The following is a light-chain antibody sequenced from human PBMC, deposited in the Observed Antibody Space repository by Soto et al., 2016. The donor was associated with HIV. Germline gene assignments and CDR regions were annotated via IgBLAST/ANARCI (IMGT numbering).Light chain of an antibody. CDR3: QQLNSYPYT. CDR2: AAS. V-gene: IGKV1-9*01. Sequence: DIQLTQSPSFLSASLGDRVTITCRASQGVSSYLAWYQQKPGKAPKLLIYAASTLQSGVPSRFSGSGSGTEFTLTISSLQPEDFATYYCQQLNSYPYTFGQGTKRGDQT. CDR1: QGVSSY. J-gene: IGKJ2*01.